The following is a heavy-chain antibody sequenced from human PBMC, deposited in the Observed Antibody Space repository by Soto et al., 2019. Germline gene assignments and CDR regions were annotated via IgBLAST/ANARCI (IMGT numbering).Heavy chain of an antibody. V-gene: IGHV3-33*01. CDR1: GFTFSSYG. CDR3: ARDDNWSYYYYYYGMDV. CDR2: IWYDGSNK. D-gene: IGHD1-20*01. Sequence: GGSLRLSCAASGFTFSSYGMHWVRQAPGKGLEWVAVIWYDGSNKYYADSVKGRFTISRDNSKNTLYLQMNSLRAEDTAVYYCARDDNWSYYYYYYGMDVWGQGTTVTVSS. J-gene: IGHJ6*02.